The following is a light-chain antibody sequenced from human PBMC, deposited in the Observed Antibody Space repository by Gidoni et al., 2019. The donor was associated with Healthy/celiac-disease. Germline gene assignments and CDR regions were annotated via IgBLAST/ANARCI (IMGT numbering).Light chain of an antibody. Sequence: IVFPQSPATLSLSPGERAPRSCRASHSVSSYLAWYQQKPGQAPRLLIYDASNRATGIPARLICSGSGTNFTLTISSLEPEDFAVYYCQQRSNWPPYSFGQGTKLEIK. CDR1: HSVSSY. CDR3: QQRSNWPPYS. J-gene: IGKJ2*03. CDR2: DAS. V-gene: IGKV3-11*01.